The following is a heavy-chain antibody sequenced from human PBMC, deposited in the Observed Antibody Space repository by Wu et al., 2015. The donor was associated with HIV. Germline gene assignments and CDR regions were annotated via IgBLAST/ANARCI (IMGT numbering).Heavy chain of an antibody. Sequence: QVRLVQSGAEVKKPGASVKVSCGTSGYTFANYYIHWLRQAPGQGLEWMAWINPSGGSTIYSENFEGRVTVTRDTSMKTVYMELDSLTSGDTAVYYCARDATPVTTEFDYWGPGNADHRLL. J-gene: IGHJ4*02. CDR1: GYTFANYY. CDR2: INPSGGST. V-gene: IGHV1-2*02. D-gene: IGHD4-11*01. CDR3: ARDATPVTTEFDY.